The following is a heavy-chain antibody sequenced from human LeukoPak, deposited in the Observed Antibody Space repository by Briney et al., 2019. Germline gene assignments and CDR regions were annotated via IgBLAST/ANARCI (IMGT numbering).Heavy chain of an antibody. J-gene: IGHJ5*01. CDR3: ARAYQPLGGLSFPDS. D-gene: IGHD3-16*02. Sequence: ASVKVSCKASGYTFTNYAMNWVRQAPGQGLEWMGWINTNTGDPTYAQEFTGRVAFSVDTSFSTAYLQIRSLKAEDTAVYYCARAYQPLGGLSFPDSWGQGTLVTVSS. CDR1: GYTFTNYA. CDR2: INTNTGDP. V-gene: IGHV7-4-1*02.